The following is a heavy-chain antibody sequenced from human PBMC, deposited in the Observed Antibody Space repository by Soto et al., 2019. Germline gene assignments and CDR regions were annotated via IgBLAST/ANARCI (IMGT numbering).Heavy chain of an antibody. Sequence: PGESLKVSCKGSGYSFTSYWIGWVRQMPGKGLEWMGIIYPGDSDTRYSPSFQGQVTISADKSISTAYLQWSSLKASDTAMYYCARTSAAGKYYYGMDVWGQGTTVTVSS. CDR1: GYSFTSYW. CDR3: ARTSAAGKYYYGMDV. V-gene: IGHV5-51*01. CDR2: IYPGDSDT. J-gene: IGHJ6*02. D-gene: IGHD6-13*01.